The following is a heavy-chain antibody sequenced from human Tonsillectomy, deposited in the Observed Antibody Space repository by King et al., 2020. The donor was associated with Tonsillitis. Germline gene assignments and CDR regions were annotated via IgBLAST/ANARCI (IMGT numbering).Heavy chain of an antibody. CDR1: GGSISSSDHY. CDR2: MYYSGTI. V-gene: IGHV4-39*01. Sequence: QLQESGPGVVKPSETLSLTCTVSGGSISSSDHYWAWIRQPPGKGLEWIGYMYYSGTIFYNPSLMSRVTISGGTSENRFSLKLRSVTAADTAVYCCARSVSGSFDYWGQGALVTVSS. D-gene: IGHD1-26*01. CDR3: ARSVSGSFDY. J-gene: IGHJ4*02.